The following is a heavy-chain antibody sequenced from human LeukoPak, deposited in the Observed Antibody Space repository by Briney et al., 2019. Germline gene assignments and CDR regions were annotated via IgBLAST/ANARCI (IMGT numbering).Heavy chain of an antibody. V-gene: IGHV1-69*06. CDR3: ARDHVSYGDYFDY. J-gene: IGHJ4*02. CDR1: GGTFSSYA. D-gene: IGHD4-17*01. Sequence: SVKVSCKASGGTFSSYAISWVRQAPGQGLEWMGGIIPIFGTANYAQKFQGRDTITADKSTSTAYMELSSLRSEDTAVYYCARDHVSYGDYFDYWGQGTLVTVSS. CDR2: IIPIFGTA.